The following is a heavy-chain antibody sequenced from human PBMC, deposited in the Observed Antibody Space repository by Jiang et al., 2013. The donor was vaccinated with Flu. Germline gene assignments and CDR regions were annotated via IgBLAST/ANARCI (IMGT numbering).Heavy chain of an antibody. D-gene: IGHD2-21*02. J-gene: IGHJ4*02. V-gene: IGHV4-39*01. CDR2: IYYMGAP. Sequence: KGLEWIGSIYYMGAPTTTRPSKSRVTISVDTSKNQXSLKLSSVTAADTAVYYCAGFVVVTAIPTYYFDYWGQGTLVTVSS. CDR3: AGFVVVTAIPTYYFDY.